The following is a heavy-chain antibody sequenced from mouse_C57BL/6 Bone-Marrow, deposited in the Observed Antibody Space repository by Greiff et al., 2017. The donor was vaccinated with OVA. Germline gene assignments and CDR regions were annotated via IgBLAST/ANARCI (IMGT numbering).Heavy chain of an antibody. V-gene: IGHV14-4*01. J-gene: IGHJ4*01. CDR2: IDPENGDT. CDR1: GFNIKDDY. D-gene: IGHD2-4*01. CDR3: ARLEESSYYDYDKGAMDY. Sequence: EVQVVESGAELVRPGASVKLSCTASGFNIKDDYMHWVKQRPEQGLEWIGWIDPENGDTEYASKFQGKATITADTSSNTAYLQLSSLTSEDSAVYFCARLEESSYYDYDKGAMDYWGQGTSVTVSS.